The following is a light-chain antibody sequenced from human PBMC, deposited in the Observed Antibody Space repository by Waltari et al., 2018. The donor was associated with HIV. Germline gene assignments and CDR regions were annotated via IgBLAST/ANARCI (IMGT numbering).Light chain of an antibody. CDR3: QSYDNSLRVSYV. Sequence: QSVLTQPPSVSGAPGQRVTISCTGSSSNMRAYDVHWYQQLPGRAPKLLIYANNNRPSGVPDRFSGSKSGTAASLAIAGLQIEDEGDYFCQSYDNSLRVSYVFSAGTRVTVL. CDR1: SSNMRAYD. CDR2: ANN. V-gene: IGLV1-40*01. J-gene: IGLJ1*01.